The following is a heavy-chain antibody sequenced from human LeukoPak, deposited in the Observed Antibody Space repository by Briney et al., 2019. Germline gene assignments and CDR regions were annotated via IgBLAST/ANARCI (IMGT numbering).Heavy chain of an antibody. CDR2: ITGSGSKT. CDR3: AKTRWRSMVAAYVDY. V-gene: IGHV3-23*01. Sequence: GGSLRLSCAASGFSFSSFAMSWVRQAPGKGLEWVSAITGSGSKTYYADSVKGRFTISRDNSKNTLYLQMNSLRAEDTAVYYCAKTRWRSMVAAYVDYWGQGTLVTVSS. J-gene: IGHJ4*02. CDR1: GFSFSSFA. D-gene: IGHD2-15*01.